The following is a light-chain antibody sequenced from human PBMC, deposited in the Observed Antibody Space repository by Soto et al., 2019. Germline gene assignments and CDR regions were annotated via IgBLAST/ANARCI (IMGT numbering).Light chain of an antibody. V-gene: IGKV1-5*01. CDR1: QSISHF. Sequence: DIQMTQSPSTLSASVGDKVTITCRASQSISHFLAWYQQKPGKAPKLLIYDASTLESGVPSRFSGSGSGTEFTLTISSLQSEDFAVYYCQQYHNWPAFGQGTKVDIK. J-gene: IGKJ1*01. CDR2: DAS. CDR3: QQYHNWPA.